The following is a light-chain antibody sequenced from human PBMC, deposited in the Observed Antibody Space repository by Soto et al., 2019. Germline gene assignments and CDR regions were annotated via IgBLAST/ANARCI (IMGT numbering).Light chain of an antibody. V-gene: IGLV2-14*03. Sequence: QSALAQPASVSGSPGQSITVFCTRTSSKVGGYNYVSWYQQHPGSAPKLMIYDVSSRPSGVSNRFSGSKSGNTASLTISGLQAEDEADYYCSSYTSSFKLAVFGSGTKVTVL. CDR2: DVS. CDR1: SSKVGGYNY. CDR3: SSYTSSFKLAV. J-gene: IGLJ1*01.